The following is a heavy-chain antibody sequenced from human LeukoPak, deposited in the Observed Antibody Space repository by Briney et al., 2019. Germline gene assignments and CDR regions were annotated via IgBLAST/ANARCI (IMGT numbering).Heavy chain of an antibody. CDR1: GFTFDDYA. Sequence: GGSLRLSCAASGFTFDDYAMHWVRQAPGKGLEWVSGISWNSGSIGYADSVKGRFTISRDNSKNTLYLQMNSLRVEDTAVYYCAQGHSHTAMYFWGQGTLVTVSS. CDR2: ISWNSGSI. J-gene: IGHJ4*02. CDR3: AQGHSHTAMYF. V-gene: IGHV3-9*01. D-gene: IGHD5-18*01.